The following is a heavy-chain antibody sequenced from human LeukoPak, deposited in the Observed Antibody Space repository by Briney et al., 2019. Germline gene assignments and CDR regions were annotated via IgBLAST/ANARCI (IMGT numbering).Heavy chain of an antibody. Sequence: PSETLSLTCAVYGGSFSGYYWSWIRQPPGKGLEWIGEINHSGNTNSNPSLKSRVTMSVDTSKNQFSLKLSSLTAADTAMYYCARREPHGDYGGKIRYYYMDVWGKGTTITISS. V-gene: IGHV4-34*01. CDR2: INHSGNT. D-gene: IGHD4-23*01. CDR3: ARREPHGDYGGKIRYYYMDV. CDR1: GGSFSGYY. J-gene: IGHJ6*03.